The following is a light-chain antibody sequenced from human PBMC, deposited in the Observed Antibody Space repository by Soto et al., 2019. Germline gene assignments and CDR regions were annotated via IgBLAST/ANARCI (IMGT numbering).Light chain of an antibody. CDR2: DVS. Sequence: QFALTQPASVSGSPGQSITISCTGTSSDVGGYNYVSWNQQHPGKAPKLMIYDVSNRPSGVSNRFSGSKSGNTASLTISGLQAEDEADYYCSSYTSSISYVFGTGTKVTVL. CDR1: SSDVGGYNY. CDR3: SSYTSSISYV. J-gene: IGLJ1*01. V-gene: IGLV2-14*01.